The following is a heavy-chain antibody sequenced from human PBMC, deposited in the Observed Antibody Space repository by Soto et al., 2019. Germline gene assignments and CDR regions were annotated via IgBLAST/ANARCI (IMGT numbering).Heavy chain of an antibody. CDR3: ARLGYCSGGSCYPTYYYYYGMDV. Sequence: PSETLSLTCAVYGGSFSGYYWSWIRQPPGEGLEWIGEINHSGSTNHNPSLKSRVTISVDTSKNQFSLKLSSVTAADTAVYYCARLGYCSGGSCYPTYYYYYGMDVWGQGTTVTVSS. D-gene: IGHD2-15*01. J-gene: IGHJ6*02. CDR2: INHSGST. CDR1: GGSFSGYY. V-gene: IGHV4-34*01.